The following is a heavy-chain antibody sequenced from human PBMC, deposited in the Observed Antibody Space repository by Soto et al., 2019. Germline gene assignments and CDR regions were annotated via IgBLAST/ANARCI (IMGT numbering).Heavy chain of an antibody. V-gene: IGHV1-69*13. CDR1: GGTFSSYA. CDR3: ADISGYVGPPSHVLAI. CDR2: IIPIFGTA. J-gene: IGHJ3*02. Sequence: SVKVSCKASGGTFSSYAISWVRQAPGQGLEWMGGIIPIFGTANYAQKFQGRVTITADESTSTAYMELSSLRSEDTAVYYCADISGYVGPPSHVLAIWGQGAMVRVSS. D-gene: IGHD3-22*01.